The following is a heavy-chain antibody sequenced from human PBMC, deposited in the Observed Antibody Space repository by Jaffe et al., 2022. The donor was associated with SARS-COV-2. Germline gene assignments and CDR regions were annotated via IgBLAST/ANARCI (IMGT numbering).Heavy chain of an antibody. J-gene: IGHJ4*02. CDR1: GFAFSSYT. V-gene: IGHV3-21*01. CDR3: VRGDARDY. CDR2: IASDGGVK. D-gene: IGHD2-21*01. Sequence: EVRMVESGGGLVQPGGSLGLSCVASGFAFSSYTMTWVRQAPGPGLEYVASIASDGGVKLYADVVKGRFTIARDNAKNSLFLHMNSLRADDTAVYYCVRGDARDYWGQGTLVTVSS.